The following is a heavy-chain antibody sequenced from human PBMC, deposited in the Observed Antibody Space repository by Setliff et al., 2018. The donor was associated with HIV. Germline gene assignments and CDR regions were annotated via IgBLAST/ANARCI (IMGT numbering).Heavy chain of an antibody. CDR2: VYYTGST. J-gene: IGHJ6*03. D-gene: IGHD3-3*01. CDR3: ARGRVTLNGVAAGHHYMDV. CDR1: GGFIGTYY. Sequence: SETLSLTCTVSGGFIGTYYWSWIRQSPGKGLEWIGSVYYTGSTNYNPSLESRFTMSVDTSKNQFSLRLMSLTAADTAIYYCARGRVTLNGVAAGHHYMDVWGKGNTVTVSS. V-gene: IGHV4-59*13.